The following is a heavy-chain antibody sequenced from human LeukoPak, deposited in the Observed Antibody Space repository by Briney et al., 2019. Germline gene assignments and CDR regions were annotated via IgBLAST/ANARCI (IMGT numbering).Heavy chain of an antibody. V-gene: IGHV3-30*04. CDR2: ISYDGSNK. D-gene: IGHD6-13*01. Sequence: PGGSLRLSCAASGFTFSSYAMHWVRQAPGKGLEWVAVISYDGSNKYYADSVKGRFTISRDNSKNTLYLQMNSLRAEDTAVYYCARVYSSSWSRFDPWAREPWSPSPQ. J-gene: IGHJ5*02. CDR1: GFTFSSYA. CDR3: ARVYSSSWSRFDP.